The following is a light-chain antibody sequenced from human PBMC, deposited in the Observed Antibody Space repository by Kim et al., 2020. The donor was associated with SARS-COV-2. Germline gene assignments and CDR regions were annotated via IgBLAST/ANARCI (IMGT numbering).Light chain of an antibody. J-gene: IGKJ4*01. CDR1: QTVSTSY. V-gene: IGKV3-20*01. Sequence: LSPGERATLSCRASQTVSTSYLAWYQQKPGQAPRLLINDASRRATGIPDRFSGSGSGTDFTLTISRLEPEDFAVYYCQQYASSPTTFGGGTKLEI. CDR2: DAS. CDR3: QQYASSPTT.